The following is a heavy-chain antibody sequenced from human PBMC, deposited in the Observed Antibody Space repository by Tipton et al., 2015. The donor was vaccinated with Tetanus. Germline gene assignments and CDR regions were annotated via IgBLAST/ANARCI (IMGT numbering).Heavy chain of an antibody. Sequence: LRLSCTVSGGSISSYFWSWIRQPPGKGLEWIGYIYYSGSTNYNPSLKSRVTISVDTSKNQFSLKLSSVTAADTAVYYCARGIMARGVSRFDPWGQGTLVTVSS. CDR2: IYYSGST. V-gene: IGHV4-59*01. D-gene: IGHD3-10*01. J-gene: IGHJ5*02. CDR1: GGSISSYF. CDR3: ARGIMARGVSRFDP.